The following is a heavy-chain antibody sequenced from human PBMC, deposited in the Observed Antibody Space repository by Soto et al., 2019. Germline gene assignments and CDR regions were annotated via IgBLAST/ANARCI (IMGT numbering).Heavy chain of an antibody. CDR2: IYYSGST. Sequence: QVQLQESGPGLVKPSETLSLTCTVSGGSISSYYWSWIRQPPGKGLAWIGYIYYSGSTNYNPSLRSRVTISVDTSRNQFSLQLSSVAAADTAVYYCARAIYDFWSGYYSGSVGNYLDVWGKGTTVTVSS. V-gene: IGHV4-59*01. J-gene: IGHJ6*03. CDR3: ARAIYDFWSGYYSGSVGNYLDV. CDR1: GGSISSYY. D-gene: IGHD3-3*01.